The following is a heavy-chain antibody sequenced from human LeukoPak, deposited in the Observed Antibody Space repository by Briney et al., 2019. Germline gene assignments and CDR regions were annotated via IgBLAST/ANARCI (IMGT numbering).Heavy chain of an antibody. CDR1: GYSCTSYW. CDR3: ARQLKIPAAGTGYGMDV. D-gene: IGHD6-13*01. J-gene: IGHJ6*02. CDR2: IYPGDSDT. V-gene: IGHV5-51*01. Sequence: GESLKISCKGSGYSCTSYWIGWVRQMPGKGLEWMGIIYPGDSDTRYSPSFQGQVTISADKSITTAYLQWSSLRASDTAMYYCARQLKIPAAGTGYGMDVWGQGTTVTVSS.